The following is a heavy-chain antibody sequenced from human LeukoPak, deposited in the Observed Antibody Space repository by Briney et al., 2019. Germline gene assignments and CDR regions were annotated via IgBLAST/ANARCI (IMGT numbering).Heavy chain of an antibody. CDR1: GFTFSSNY. V-gene: IGHV3-53*01. J-gene: IGHJ6*02. CDR3: ARSSLIAAGGYYYYYGMDV. D-gene: IGHD6-13*01. Sequence: GGSLRLSCAASGFTFSSNYMSWVRQAPGKGLEWVSVIYSGGSTYYADSVKGRFTISRDNSKNTLYLQMNSLRAEDTAVYYCARSSLIAAGGYYYYYGMDVWGQGTTVTVSS. CDR2: IYSGGST.